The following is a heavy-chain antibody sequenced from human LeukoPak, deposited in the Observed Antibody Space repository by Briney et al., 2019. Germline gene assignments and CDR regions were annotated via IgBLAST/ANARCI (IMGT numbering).Heavy chain of an antibody. CDR1: GYSISSGYY. CDR3: ARLRS. V-gene: IGHV4-38-2*02. CDR2: IYHSGST. J-gene: IGHJ4*02. Sequence: SETLSLTCTVSGYSISSGYYWGWIRQPPGKGLEWIGSIYHSGSTYYNPSLKSRVTISVDTSKNQFSLKLSSVTPADTAVYYCARLRSWGQGTLVTVSS. D-gene: IGHD3-10*01.